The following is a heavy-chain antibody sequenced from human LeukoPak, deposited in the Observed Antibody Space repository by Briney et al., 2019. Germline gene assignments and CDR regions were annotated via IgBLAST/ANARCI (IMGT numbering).Heavy chain of an antibody. CDR2: IYYSGST. V-gene: IGHV4-59*12. J-gene: IGHJ4*02. Sequence: SETLSLTCTVSGGSISSYYRSWIRQPPGKGLEWIGNIYYSGSTNYNPSLKSRVTISVDTSKNQFSLKLSSVTAADTAVYYCARYDGESIDYWGQGTLVTVSS. CDR3: ARYDGESIDY. D-gene: IGHD3-10*01. CDR1: GGSISSYY.